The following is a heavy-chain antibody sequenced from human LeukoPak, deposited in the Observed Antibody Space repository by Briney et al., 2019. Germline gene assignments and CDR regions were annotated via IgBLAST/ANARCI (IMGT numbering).Heavy chain of an antibody. CDR3: ARSAYSYGYGHAFDI. D-gene: IGHD5-18*01. J-gene: IGHJ3*02. CDR1: GFTFSSYG. V-gene: IGHV3-64*01. Sequence: PGGSLRLSCAASGFTFSSYGMSWVRQAPGKGLEYVSANANSVKGRFTVSRDNAKNTLYLQMGSLRAGDMVVYYCARSAYSYGYGHAFDIWGQGTMVTVSS.